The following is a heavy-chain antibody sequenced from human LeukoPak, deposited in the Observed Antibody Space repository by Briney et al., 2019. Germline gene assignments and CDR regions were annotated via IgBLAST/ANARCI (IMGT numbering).Heavy chain of an antibody. Sequence: SSETLSLTCTVSGASIISYFWTWIRQPPGKGLEWIGYGFHTGRTNYSPSLQSRVTISVDTSKNQFSLKLRSVTAADTAVYYCARGGENPPPEDWGQGTLVTVPS. CDR2: GFHTGRT. CDR1: GASIISYF. J-gene: IGHJ4*02. CDR3: ARGGENPPPED. V-gene: IGHV4-59*01. D-gene: IGHD2/OR15-2a*01.